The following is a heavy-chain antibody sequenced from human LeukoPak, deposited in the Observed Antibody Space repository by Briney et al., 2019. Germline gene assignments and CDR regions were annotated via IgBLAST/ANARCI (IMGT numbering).Heavy chain of an antibody. CDR3: AKDLSSSSGYFQH. CDR2: ISYDGSNK. CDR1: GFTFSSYG. Sequence: GRSLRLSCAASGFTFSSYGMHWVRQAPGKGLEWVAVISYDGSNKYYGDSVKGRFTISRDNSKNTLYLQMNSLRAEDTAVYYCAKDLSSSSGYFQHWGQGTLVTVFS. J-gene: IGHJ1*01. D-gene: IGHD6-6*01. V-gene: IGHV3-30*18.